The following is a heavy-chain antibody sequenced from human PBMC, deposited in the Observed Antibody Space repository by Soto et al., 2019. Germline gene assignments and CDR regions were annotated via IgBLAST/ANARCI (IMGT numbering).Heavy chain of an antibody. CDR1: GGTFSRYA. Sequence: ASVKVSFKACGGTFSRYAISWVRQAPGQGLEWMGGIIPIFGTANYAQKFQGRVTITADESTSTAYMELSSLRSEDTAVYYCARGGIWSGYYSFGWFDPWGQGTLVTVSS. CDR2: IIPIFGTA. J-gene: IGHJ5*02. CDR3: ARGGIWSGYYSFGWFDP. D-gene: IGHD3-3*01. V-gene: IGHV1-69*13.